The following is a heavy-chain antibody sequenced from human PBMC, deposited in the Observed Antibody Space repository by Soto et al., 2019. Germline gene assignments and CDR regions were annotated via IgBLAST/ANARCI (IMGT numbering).Heavy chain of an antibody. D-gene: IGHD5-12*01. Sequence: QVQLQESGPGLVKPSQTLSLTCTVSGGSISSGGYYWSWIRQHPGKGLEWIGYIYYSGSTYYNPSLKSRVTISVDTSKNQFSLKLSSVTAADTAVYYCTRETIGGYSGLRGYFDYWGQGTLVTVSS. J-gene: IGHJ4*02. CDR2: IYYSGST. CDR1: GGSISSGGYY. V-gene: IGHV4-31*03. CDR3: TRETIGGYSGLRGYFDY.